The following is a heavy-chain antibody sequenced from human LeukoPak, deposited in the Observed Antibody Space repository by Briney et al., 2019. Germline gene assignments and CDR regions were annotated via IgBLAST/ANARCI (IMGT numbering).Heavy chain of an antibody. CDR2: IKQDGSEE. J-gene: IGHJ4*02. V-gene: IGHV3-7*01. Sequence: GGSLRLSCAASGFTFSNYWMNWVRQAPGKGLEWVANIKQDGSEEYSVDSVKGRFTISRDNAKSSLFLQMNSLRAEDTAVYYCATDHGFHYGAYFDYWGQGTLVTVSS. D-gene: IGHD4-17*01. CDR3: ATDHGFHYGAYFDY. CDR1: GFTFSNYW.